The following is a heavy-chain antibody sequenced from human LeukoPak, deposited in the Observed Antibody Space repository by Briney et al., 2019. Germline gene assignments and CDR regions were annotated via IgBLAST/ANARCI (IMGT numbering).Heavy chain of an antibody. J-gene: IGHJ6*02. Sequence: GGSLRLSCAASGFTFSSYWMSWVRQAPGKGLEWVANIKQDGSEEVYVDSVKGRSTISRDNAKNSLFLQMNTLRAEDTAVYYCARDPYSSTWSYGMDVWGQGTTVTVSS. V-gene: IGHV3-7*05. CDR3: ARDPYSSTWSYGMDV. D-gene: IGHD6-6*01. CDR1: GFTFSSYW. CDR2: IKQDGSEE.